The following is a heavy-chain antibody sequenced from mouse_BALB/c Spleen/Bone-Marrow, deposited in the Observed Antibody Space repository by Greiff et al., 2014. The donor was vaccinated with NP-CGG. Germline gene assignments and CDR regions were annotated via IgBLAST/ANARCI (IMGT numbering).Heavy chain of an antibody. J-gene: IGHJ2*01. CDR1: GYAFTNYL. Sequence: QVQLQQSGAELVRPGISVKVSCKASGYAFTNYLIEWVKQRPGQGLEWIGMINPGSGGTNYNEKFKGKATLTADKSSSTAYMQLSSLTSDDSAVYFCARRDGSYFDYWGQGTTLTVSS. CDR3: ARRDGSYFDY. D-gene: IGHD3-3*01. CDR2: INPGSGGT. V-gene: IGHV1-54*01.